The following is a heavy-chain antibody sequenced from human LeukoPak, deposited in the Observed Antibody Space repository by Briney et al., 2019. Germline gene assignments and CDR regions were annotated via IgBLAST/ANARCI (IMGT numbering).Heavy chain of an antibody. D-gene: IGHD3-22*01. CDR3: ARDSSDFDY. V-gene: IGHV3-21*01. CDR1: GFTFNVYS. CDR2: ISSNSKYI. Sequence: GGSLRLSCAASGFTFNVYSMNWVRQAPGKGLEWVSSISSNSKYINYADSMRGRFTVSRDNAKNSLFLQLNSLRAEDTAVYYCARDSSDFDYWGQGTLVTVSS. J-gene: IGHJ4*02.